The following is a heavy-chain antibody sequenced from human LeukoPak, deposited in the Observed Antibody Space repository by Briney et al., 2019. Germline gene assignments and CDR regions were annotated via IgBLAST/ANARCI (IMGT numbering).Heavy chain of an antibody. J-gene: IGHJ6*02. CDR2: TYYTSKWYN. CDR3: ATKGLAWELPVRFYYFGLDV. CDR1: GDSVPSNSAA. V-gene: IGHV6-1*01. D-gene: IGHD1-26*01. Sequence: SQTLSLTCAISGDSVPSNSAAWNWVRQSPSRGLEWLGRTYYTSKWYNDYAVSVRSRIIIEPDTSKNQFSLQLKSVTPEDTAVYYCATKGLAWELPVRFYYFGLDVWGQGTTVIVSS.